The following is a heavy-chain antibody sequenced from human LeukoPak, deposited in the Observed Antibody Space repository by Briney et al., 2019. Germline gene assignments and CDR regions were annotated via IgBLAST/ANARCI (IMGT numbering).Heavy chain of an antibody. CDR3: ARVDSSSSYYYGMDV. D-gene: IGHD6-6*01. J-gene: IGHJ6*02. Sequence: SQTLSLTCTVSGGSISSGGYYWSWIRQHPGKGLEWNGYIYYSGSTYYNPSLKSRVTISVDTSKNQFSLKLSSVTAADTAVYYCARVDSSSSYYYGMDVWGQGTTVTVSS. V-gene: IGHV4-31*03. CDR1: GGSISSGGYY. CDR2: IYYSGST.